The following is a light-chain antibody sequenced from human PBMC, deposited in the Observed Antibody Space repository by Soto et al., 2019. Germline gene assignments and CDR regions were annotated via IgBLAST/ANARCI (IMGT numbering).Light chain of an antibody. CDR2: TVS. V-gene: IGKV2-30*01. J-gene: IGKJ1*01. Sequence: DVVMTQSPLSLPVTLGQPASISCRSSHSLAYSDGNTYLNWFQQRPGQSPRRLIYTVSNRDSGVPDRFSGSGSGTDFTLKISRVEAEDVGVYFCMQGTHWPPTFGQGTKVDIK. CDR3: MQGTHWPPT. CDR1: HSLAYSDGNTY.